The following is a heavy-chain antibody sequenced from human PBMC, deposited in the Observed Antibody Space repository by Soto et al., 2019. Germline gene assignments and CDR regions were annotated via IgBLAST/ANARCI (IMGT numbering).Heavy chain of an antibody. CDR1: GASISSSDYS. CDR3: ARDKITGLFDY. D-gene: IGHD2-8*02. Sequence: SETLSLTCAVSGASISSSDYSWSWIRQPPGKGLEWIGYIYHSGSTYYNPSLKSRVTISVDRSKNQFSLKLTSVTAADTAVYYCARDKITGLFDYWGQGTLVTVSS. V-gene: IGHV4-30-2*01. CDR2: IYHSGST. J-gene: IGHJ4*02.